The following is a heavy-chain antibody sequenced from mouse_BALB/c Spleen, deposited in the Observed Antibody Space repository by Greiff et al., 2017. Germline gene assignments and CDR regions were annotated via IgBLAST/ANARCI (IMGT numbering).Heavy chain of an antibody. D-gene: IGHD2-1*01. J-gene: IGHJ4*01. Sequence: EVKVVESGGGLVKPGGSLKLSCAASGFTFSSYAMSWVRQTPEKRLEWVASISSGGSTYYPDSVKGRFTISRDNARNILYLQMSSLRSEDTAMYYCARGRDYYGNYDAMDYWGQGTSVTVSS. CDR3: ARGRDYYGNYDAMDY. CDR1: GFTFSSYA. V-gene: IGHV5-6-5*01. CDR2: ISSGGST.